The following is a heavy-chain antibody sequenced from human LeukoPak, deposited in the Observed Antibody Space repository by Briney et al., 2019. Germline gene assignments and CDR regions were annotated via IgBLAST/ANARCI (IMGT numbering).Heavy chain of an antibody. CDR2: ISSSSSYI. CDR1: GFTFSSYS. J-gene: IGHJ4*02. CDR3: ATSGKVATDY. Sequence: PGGSLRLSCAASGFTFSSYSMNWVRQAPGKGLEWVSSISSSSSYIYYADSVKGRFTISRDNAENSLYLQMNSLRAEDTAVYYCATSGKVATDYWGQGTLVTVSS. D-gene: IGHD5-12*01. V-gene: IGHV3-21*01.